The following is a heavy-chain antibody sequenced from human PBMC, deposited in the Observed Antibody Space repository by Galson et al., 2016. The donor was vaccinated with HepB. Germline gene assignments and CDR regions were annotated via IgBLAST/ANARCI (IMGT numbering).Heavy chain of an antibody. CDR1: GFTFSGYW. D-gene: IGHD2-8*01. Sequence: SLRLSCAASGFTFSGYWMHWVRQAPGQGLVWVSRTNTDGRSTSYPDSVEGRFTISRDSAKNTLYLQMDSLSAEDTAVYYCVRDSGYCTNIDCRGDAFDIWGQGTMVTVSS. CDR2: TNTDGRST. J-gene: IGHJ3*02. CDR3: VRDSGYCTNIDCRGDAFDI. V-gene: IGHV3-74*01.